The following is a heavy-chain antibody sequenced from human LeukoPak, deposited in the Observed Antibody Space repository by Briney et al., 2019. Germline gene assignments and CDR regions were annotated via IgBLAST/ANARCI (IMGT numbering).Heavy chain of an antibody. CDR3: ARTIRGY. J-gene: IGHJ4*02. D-gene: IGHD6-13*01. V-gene: IGHV3-7*01. Sequence: GGSLRLSCAASGFTFSNYWMSWVRQAPGKGLEWVANIKDDGSEKYYVDSVKGRFTISRDNAKNSLYLQMNGLRAEDTAMYYCARTIRGYWGQGTLVTVSS. CDR2: IKDDGSEK. CDR1: GFTFSNYW.